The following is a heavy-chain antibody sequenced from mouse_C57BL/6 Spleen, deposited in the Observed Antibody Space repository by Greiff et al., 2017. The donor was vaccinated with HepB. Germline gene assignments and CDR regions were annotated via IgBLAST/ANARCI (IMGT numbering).Heavy chain of an antibody. CDR2: IHPNSGST. CDR3: APPGWLLRGY. V-gene: IGHV1-64*01. Sequence: QVQLKQPGAELVKPGASVKLSCKASGYTFTSYWMHWVKQRPGQGLEWIGMIHPNSGSTNYNEKFKSKATLTVDKSSSTAYMQLSSLTSEDSAVYYCAPPGWLLRGYWGQGTTLTVSS. CDR1: GYTFTSYW. J-gene: IGHJ2*01. D-gene: IGHD2-3*01.